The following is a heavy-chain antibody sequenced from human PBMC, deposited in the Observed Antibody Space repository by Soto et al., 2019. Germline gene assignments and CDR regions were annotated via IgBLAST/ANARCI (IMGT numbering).Heavy chain of an antibody. CDR2: ISYDGSNK. CDR3: AKLSGSGYPPTLDY. J-gene: IGHJ4*02. CDR1: GFTFSSYG. Sequence: VQLVESGGGVVQPGRSLRLSCAASGFTFSSYGMHWVRQAPGKGLEWVAVISYDGSNKYYADSVKGRFTISRDNSKNTLFLQMNSLRAEDTAMYYCAKLSGSGYPPTLDYWGQGTLVTVSS. V-gene: IGHV3-30*18. D-gene: IGHD3-22*01.